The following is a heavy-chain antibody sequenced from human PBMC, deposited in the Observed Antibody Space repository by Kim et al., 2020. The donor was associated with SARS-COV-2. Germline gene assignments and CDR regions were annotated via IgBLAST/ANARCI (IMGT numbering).Heavy chain of an antibody. CDR2: FDPEDGET. J-gene: IGHJ3*02. CDR3: ATAHNGGWLDAFDI. CDR1: GYTLTELS. V-gene: IGHV1-24*01. Sequence: ASVKVSCKVSGYTLTELSMHWVRQAPGKGLEWMGGFDPEDGETIYAQKFQGRVTMTEDTSTDTAYMELSSLRSEDTAVYYCATAHNGGWLDAFDIWGQGTMVTVSS. D-gene: IGHD2-8*01.